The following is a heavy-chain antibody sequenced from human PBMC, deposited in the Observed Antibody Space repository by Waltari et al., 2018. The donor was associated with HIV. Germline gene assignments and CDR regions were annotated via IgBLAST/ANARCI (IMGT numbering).Heavy chain of an antibody. J-gene: IGHJ4*02. Sequence: QVQLVQSGAEVKKPGASVKVSCKASGYIFSNSAIHWVRQAPGQRLEWMGWINVANGNTKYSQKFEDRLTISRDTSASTAYMELSSLTSEDTAMYYCARPEAPLEMSTVAIEYWGQGTRVTVSS. D-gene: IGHD4-4*01. CDR3: ARPEAPLEMSTVAIEY. CDR1: GYIFSNSA. CDR2: INVANGNT. V-gene: IGHV1-3*01.